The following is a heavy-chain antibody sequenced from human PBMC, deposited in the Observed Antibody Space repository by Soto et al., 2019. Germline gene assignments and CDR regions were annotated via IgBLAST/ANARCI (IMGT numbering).Heavy chain of an antibody. J-gene: IGHJ4*02. CDR1: GFSLSTRGVG. CDR3: AHSLNHYDILTGYYPSLMFSY. V-gene: IGHV2-5*01. D-gene: IGHD3-9*01. Sequence: SGPTLGNHTQTLTLTCTFSGFSLSTRGVGVGWIRQPPGKALEWPALIYWNDDKRYSPSLKSRLTITKDTSKNQVVLTMTNMDPVDTATYYCAHSLNHYDILTGYYPSLMFSYWGQGTLVTVSS. CDR2: IYWNDDK.